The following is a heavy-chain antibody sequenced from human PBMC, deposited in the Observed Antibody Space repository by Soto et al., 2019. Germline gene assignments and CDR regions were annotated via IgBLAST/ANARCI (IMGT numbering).Heavy chain of an antibody. D-gene: IGHD1-26*01. CDR1: GFTFSSYA. CDR3: AKAPGESYPCSRVFDS. V-gene: IGHV3-23*01. J-gene: IGHJ4*02. Sequence: EVQLLVSGGGLVQPGGSLRLSCAASGFTFSSYAMNWVRQAPGEGLEWVSTITNTGGDKIYADSVKGRFTISRDNSKHTLFLKMNNVRVEDTAIYYCAKAPGESYPCSRVFDSWGKGTRVTVSS. CDR2: ITNTGGDK.